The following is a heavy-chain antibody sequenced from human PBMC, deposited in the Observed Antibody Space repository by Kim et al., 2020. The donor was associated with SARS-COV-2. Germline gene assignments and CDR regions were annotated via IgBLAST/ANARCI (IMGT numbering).Heavy chain of an antibody. D-gene: IGHD6-13*01. Sequence: ASVKVSCKASGYTFTSYAMHWVRQAPGQRLEWMGWINAGNGNTKYSQKFQGRVTITRDTSASTAYMELSSLRSEDTAVYYCARADQDLVYSSSWVLFDPWGQGTLVTVSS. CDR3: ARADQDLVYSSSWVLFDP. CDR1: GYTFTSYA. CDR2: INAGNGNT. J-gene: IGHJ5*02. V-gene: IGHV1-3*01.